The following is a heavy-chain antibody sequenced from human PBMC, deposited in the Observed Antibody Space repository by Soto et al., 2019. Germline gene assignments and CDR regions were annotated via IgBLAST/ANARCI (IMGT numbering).Heavy chain of an antibody. CDR3: ARDLCSGGSCYSVDY. CDR2: IWYDGSNK. D-gene: IGHD2-15*01. Sequence: PGGSLRLSCAASGFTFSSYGMHWVRPAPGKGLEWVAVIWYDGSNKYYADSVKGRFTISRDNSKNTLYLQMNSLRAEDTAVYYCARDLCSGGSCYSVDYWGQGTLVTVSS. V-gene: IGHV3-33*01. J-gene: IGHJ4*02. CDR1: GFTFSSYG.